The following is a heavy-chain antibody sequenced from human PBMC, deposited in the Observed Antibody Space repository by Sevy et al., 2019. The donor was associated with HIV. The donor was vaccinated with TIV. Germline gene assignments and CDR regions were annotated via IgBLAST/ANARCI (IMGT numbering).Heavy chain of an antibody. V-gene: IGHV3-21*01. D-gene: IGHD3-22*01. CDR3: ARYVRYDKPTLPLRYYGMDV. CDR1: GFTFSSYS. CDR2: ISSSSSYI. J-gene: IGHJ6*02. Sequence: GGSLRLSCAASGFTFSSYSMNWVRQAPGKGLEWISSISSSSSYIYYADSVKGRFTISRDNAKNSLYLQMNSLRAEDTAVYYSARYVRYDKPTLPLRYYGMDVWGQGTTVTVSS.